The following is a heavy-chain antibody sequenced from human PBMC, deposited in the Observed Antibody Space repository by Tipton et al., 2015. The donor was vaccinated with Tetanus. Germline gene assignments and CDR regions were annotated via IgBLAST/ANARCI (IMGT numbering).Heavy chain of an antibody. Sequence: GSLRLSCAASGFTFSSYGMSWVRQAPAKGLEWVSGISGSGDSTYDADSVKGRVTISRDNSKLYLQMNSLRAEDRAVYYCAKSRASSRYRGAFEIWGQGTMVTVSS. J-gene: IGHJ3*02. D-gene: IGHD2-2*01. CDR2: ISGSGDST. CDR3: AKSRASSRYRGAFEI. V-gene: IGHV3-23*01. CDR1: GFTFSSYG.